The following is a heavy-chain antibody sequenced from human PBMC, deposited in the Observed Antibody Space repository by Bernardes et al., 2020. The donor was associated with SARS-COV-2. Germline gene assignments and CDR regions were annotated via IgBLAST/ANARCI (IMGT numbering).Heavy chain of an antibody. CDR1: GYTYTNYG. Sequence: ASVKVSCKASGYTYTNYGIGWVRQAPGHGLEWLGWISGYNGNTNYARHLQDRISMTNDLSTNTAFMELRRLRSDDTAIYYCARVEGFCSGGTCFSLFYFDHWGQGTLVSVSS. CDR3: ARVEGFCSGGTCFSLFYFDH. J-gene: IGHJ4*02. D-gene: IGHD2-15*01. CDR2: ISGYNGNT. V-gene: IGHV1-18*04.